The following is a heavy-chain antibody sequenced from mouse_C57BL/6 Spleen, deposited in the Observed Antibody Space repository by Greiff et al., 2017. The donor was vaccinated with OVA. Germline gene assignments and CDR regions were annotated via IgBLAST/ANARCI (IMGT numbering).Heavy chain of an antibody. D-gene: IGHD2-4*01. CDR3: ARWMITTGYWYFDV. J-gene: IGHJ1*03. V-gene: IGHV14-3*01. CDR1: GFNIKNTY. CDR2: IDPANGNT. Sequence: EVKVVESVAELVRPGASVKLSCTASGFNIKNTYMHWVKQRPEQGLEWIGRIDPANGNTKYAPKFQGKATITADTSSNTAYLQLSSLTSEDTAIYYCARWMITTGYWYFDVWGTGTTVTVSS.